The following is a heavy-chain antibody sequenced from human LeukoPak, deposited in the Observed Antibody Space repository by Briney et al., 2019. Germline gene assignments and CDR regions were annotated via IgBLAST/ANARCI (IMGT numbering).Heavy chain of an antibody. D-gene: IGHD1-20*01. Sequence: PGGSLRLSCAASGFTFSSYSMNWVRQAPGKGLEWVSSISTGSTYIYYADSVKGRFTISRDNAKNSLYLQMNSLRAEDTAVYYCARDPPFIIGTTFFDYWGQGTLVTVSS. J-gene: IGHJ4*02. V-gene: IGHV3-21*01. CDR2: ISTGSTYI. CDR1: GFTFSSYS. CDR3: ARDPPFIIGTTFFDY.